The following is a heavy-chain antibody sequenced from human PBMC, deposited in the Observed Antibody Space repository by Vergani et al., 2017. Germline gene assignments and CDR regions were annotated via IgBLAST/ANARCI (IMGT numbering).Heavy chain of an antibody. D-gene: IGHD6-19*01. Sequence: EVQLVESGGGLVQPGRSLRLSCAASGFTFDDYAMHCVRQAPGKGLEWVSGISWNSGSIGYADSVKGRFTISRDNAKNSLYLQMNSLRAEDTALYYCARDLYSSGWSDDAFDIWGQGTMVTVSS. J-gene: IGHJ3*02. CDR1: GFTFDDYA. V-gene: IGHV3-9*01. CDR3: ARDLYSSGWSDDAFDI. CDR2: ISWNSGSI.